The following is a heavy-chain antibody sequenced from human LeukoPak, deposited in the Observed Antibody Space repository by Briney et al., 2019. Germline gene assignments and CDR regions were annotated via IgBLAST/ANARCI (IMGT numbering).Heavy chain of an antibody. CDR3: ARDITMVRGAPLPYYYGMDV. CDR2: INPNSGGT. Sequence: GASVKVSCKASGYTFTGYYMHWVRQAPGQGLEWMGWINPNSGGTNYAQKFQGRVTMTRDTSISTAYMELSRLRSDDTAVYYCARDITMVRGAPLPYYYGMDVWGQGTTVTVSS. CDR1: GYTFTGYY. D-gene: IGHD3-10*01. J-gene: IGHJ6*02. V-gene: IGHV1-2*02.